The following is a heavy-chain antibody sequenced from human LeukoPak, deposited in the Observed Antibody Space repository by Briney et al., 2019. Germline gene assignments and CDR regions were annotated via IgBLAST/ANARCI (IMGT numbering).Heavy chain of an antibody. D-gene: IGHD3-9*01. CDR2: INPNSGGT. J-gene: IGHJ6*03. CDR1: GYTFTGYY. CDR3: ARVARGYDVLTGYYYYMDV. Sequence: ASVKVSCKASGYTFTGYYMHWVRQAPGQGLEWMGRINPNSGGTNYAQKFQGRVTMTTDTSTSTAYMELRSLRSDDTAVYYCARVARGYDVLTGYYYYMDVWGKGTTVTVSS. V-gene: IGHV1-2*06.